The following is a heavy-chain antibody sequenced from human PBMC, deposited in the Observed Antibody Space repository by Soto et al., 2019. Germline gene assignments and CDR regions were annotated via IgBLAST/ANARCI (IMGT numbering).Heavy chain of an antibody. D-gene: IGHD3-10*01. Sequence: SETLSLTCTVSGGSISSSSYYWGWIRQPPGKGLEWIGSIYYSGSTYYNPSLKSRVTISVDTSKNQFSLKLSSVTAADTAVYYCARLGTNAVRGVTYNWFDPWGQGTLVTVSS. J-gene: IGHJ5*02. V-gene: IGHV4-39*01. CDR2: IYYSGST. CDR1: GGSISSSSYY. CDR3: ARLGTNAVRGVTYNWFDP.